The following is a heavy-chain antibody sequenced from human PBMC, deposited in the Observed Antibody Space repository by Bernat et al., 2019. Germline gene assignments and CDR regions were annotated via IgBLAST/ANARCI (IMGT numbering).Heavy chain of an antibody. Sequence: QVQLVESGGGVVQPGRSLRLSCAASGFTFSSYGMHWVRQAPGKGLEWVAVIWYDGSNKYYADSVKGRFTISRDNSKNTLYLQMNSLRAEDTAVYYCAKDDCSSTSCYEYAFDIWGQGTMVTVSS. V-gene: IGHV3-33*06. D-gene: IGHD2-2*01. CDR1: GFTFSSYG. CDR3: AKDDCSSTSCYEYAFDI. J-gene: IGHJ3*02. CDR2: IWYDGSNK.